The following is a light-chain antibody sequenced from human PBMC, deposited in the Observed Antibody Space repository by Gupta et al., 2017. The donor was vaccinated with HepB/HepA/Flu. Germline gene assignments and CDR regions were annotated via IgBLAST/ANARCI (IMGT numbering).Light chain of an antibody. CDR1: SSYVGGYNH. J-gene: IGLJ2*01. V-gene: IGLV2-8*01. CDR2: EVN. CDR3: SSYAGSNNVV. Sequence: QSALTQPPSASGSPGQSVTISCTGTSSYVGGYNHVSWYQQHPGTAPKLMIFEVNQRPSGVPDRFSGSKSGNTASLTVSGLQADDEANYYCSSYAGSNNVVFGGGTKLTVL.